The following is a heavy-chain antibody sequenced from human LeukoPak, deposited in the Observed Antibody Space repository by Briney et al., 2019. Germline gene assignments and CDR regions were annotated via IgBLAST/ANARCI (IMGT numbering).Heavy chain of an antibody. J-gene: IGHJ4*02. Sequence: SETLSLTCSVSGGSISIHYWNWIRQPPGKGLEWIGNMYFNGRTNHNPSLKSRVTISVDTSKNQFSLKLSSVTAADTAVYYCARSTVVTPFDHWGQGTLVTVSS. D-gene: IGHD4-17*01. CDR1: GGSISIHY. CDR3: ARSTVVTPFDH. V-gene: IGHV4-59*08. CDR2: MYFNGRT.